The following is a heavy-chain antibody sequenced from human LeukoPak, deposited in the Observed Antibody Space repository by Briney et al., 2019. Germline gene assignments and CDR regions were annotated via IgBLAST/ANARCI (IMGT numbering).Heavy chain of an antibody. CDR1: GFSFSTYA. CDR2: ISYDGTNK. D-gene: IGHD2-2*01. CDR3: ARDYCSSTSCHFNY. J-gene: IGHJ4*02. V-gene: IGHV3-30-3*01. Sequence: GGSLRLSCAASGFSFSTYAMHWVRQAPGRGLEWVAVISYDGTNKYYADSVRGRFTISRDSSKNTLYLQMSSLRVEDTAVYYCARDYCSSTSCHFNYWGQGTLVTVSS.